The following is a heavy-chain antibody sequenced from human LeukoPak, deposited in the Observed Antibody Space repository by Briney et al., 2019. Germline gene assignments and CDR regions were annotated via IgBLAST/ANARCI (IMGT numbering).Heavy chain of an antibody. V-gene: IGHV4-34*01. J-gene: IGHJ4*02. CDR3: ARAGKGGSYYEYYFDY. CDR2: INHSGST. Sequence: PSETLSLTCAVYGGSFSGYYWSWIRQPPGKGLEWIGEINHSGSTNYNPSLKSRVTISVDTSKNQFSLKLSSVTAADTAVYYCARAGKGGSYYEYYFDYWGQGTLVTVSS. D-gene: IGHD1-26*01. CDR1: GGSFSGYY.